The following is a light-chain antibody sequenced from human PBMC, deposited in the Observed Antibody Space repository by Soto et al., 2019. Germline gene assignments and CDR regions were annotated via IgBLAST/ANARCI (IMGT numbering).Light chain of an antibody. V-gene: IGKV1-39*01. Sequence: DIQMTQSPSSLSASVGDRVTITCRASQSISSYLNWYQQKQGKAPKLLIYAASSLQSGVPSRFSGSGSGTDFTLTISSLQPEEFATYYCQQSYSTPRTFGQGTKVEIK. CDR1: QSISSY. CDR2: AAS. CDR3: QQSYSTPRT. J-gene: IGKJ1*01.